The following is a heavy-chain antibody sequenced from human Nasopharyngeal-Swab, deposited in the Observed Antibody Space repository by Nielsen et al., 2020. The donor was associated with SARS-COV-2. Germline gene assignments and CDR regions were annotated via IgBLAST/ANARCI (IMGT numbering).Heavy chain of an antibody. J-gene: IGHJ6*02. Sequence: GESLKISCAASGFTFSDYYMSWIRQAPGKVPEWVSYITSRTSYTKYADSVKGRFTISRDDARNSLYLQMNNLRVEDTAVYYCARAPVTIEVHYYYGLDVWGQGTTVTVSS. CDR1: GFTFSDYY. D-gene: IGHD3-10*01. CDR3: ARAPVTIEVHYYYGLDV. CDR2: ITSRTSYT. V-gene: IGHV3-11*05.